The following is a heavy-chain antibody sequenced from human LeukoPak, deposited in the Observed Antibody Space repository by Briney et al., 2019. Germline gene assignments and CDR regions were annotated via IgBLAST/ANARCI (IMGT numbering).Heavy chain of an antibody. D-gene: IGHD3-10*01. Sequence: SETLSLTCTVSGGSISSYYWSWVRQPPGKGLEWIGYIYYSGSTNYNPSLKSRVTISVDTSKNQFSLKLSSVTAADTAVYYCARRGRGRYGSGSYGRMNYGMDVWGQGTTVTVSS. CDR3: ARRGRGRYGSGSYGRMNYGMDV. CDR1: GGSISSYY. V-gene: IGHV4-59*01. CDR2: IYYSGST. J-gene: IGHJ6*02.